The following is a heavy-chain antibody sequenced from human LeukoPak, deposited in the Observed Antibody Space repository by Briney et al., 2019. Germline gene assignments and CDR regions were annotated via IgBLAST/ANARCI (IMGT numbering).Heavy chain of an antibody. D-gene: IGHD3-22*01. CDR2: IYPGDSDT. CDR1: W. CDR3: ARALYYYDSSRYFDY. J-gene: IGHJ4*02. V-gene: IGHV5-51*06. Sequence: WIRWVRQMPGKGLEWMGIIYPGDSDTRYSPSFQGQVTISADKSISTAYLQWSSLKASDTAMYYCARALYYYDSSRYFDYWGQGTLVTVSS.